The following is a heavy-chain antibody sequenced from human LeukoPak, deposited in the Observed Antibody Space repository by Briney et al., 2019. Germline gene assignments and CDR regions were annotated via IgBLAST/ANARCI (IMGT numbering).Heavy chain of an antibody. V-gene: IGHV4-39*07. D-gene: IGHD6-13*01. J-gene: IGHJ4*02. Sequence: PSETLSLTCPVSGGSISSSSYYWGWIRQPPGKGLEWIGSIYYSGSTYYSPSLKCRVTISVDTSKNQFSLKLSSVTAADTAVYYCAREGVQLVDYWGQGTLVTVSS. CDR2: IYYSGST. CDR3: AREGVQLVDY. CDR1: GGSISSSSYY.